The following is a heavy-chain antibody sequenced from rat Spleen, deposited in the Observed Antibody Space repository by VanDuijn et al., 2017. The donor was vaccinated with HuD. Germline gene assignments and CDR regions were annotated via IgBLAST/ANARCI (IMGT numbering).Heavy chain of an antibody. CDR3: ATRDGGYPH. J-gene: IGHJ2*01. D-gene: IGHD1-11*01. CDR2: IIYDSSRT. CDR1: GFTFSDYN. Sequence: EVQLVESDGGLVQPGRSLKLSCAASGFTFSDYNMAWVRQAPKKGLEWVATIIYDSSRTYYRDSVKGRFTISRDNTKNTLYLQMDSLRSEDTATYYCATRDGGYPHWGQGVLVTVSS. V-gene: IGHV5S10*01.